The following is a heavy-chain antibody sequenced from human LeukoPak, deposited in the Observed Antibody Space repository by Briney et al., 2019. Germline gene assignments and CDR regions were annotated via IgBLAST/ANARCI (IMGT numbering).Heavy chain of an antibody. CDR3: ARDGSGYYQYYFDY. CDR1: GGSFSGYY. Sequence: PSETLSLTCAVYGGSFSGYYWSWIRQPPGKGLEWIGEINHSGSTNYNPSLKSRVTISVDTSKNQFSLKLSSVTAADTAVNYCARDGSGYYQYYFDYWGQGTLVTVSS. CDR2: INHSGST. V-gene: IGHV4-34*01. D-gene: IGHD3-22*01. J-gene: IGHJ4*02.